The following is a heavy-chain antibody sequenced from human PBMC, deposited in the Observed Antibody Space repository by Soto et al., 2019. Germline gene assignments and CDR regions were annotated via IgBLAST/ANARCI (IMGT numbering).Heavy chain of an antibody. CDR3: ARGGDCSGGSCYSVQVLRWFDP. Sequence: QVQLVQSGAEVKKPGASVKVSCKASGYTFTSYGISWVRQAPGQGLEWMGWISAYNGNTNYAQKLQGRVTMTTDTSTSTAYMELRSLRSDDTAVYYCARGGDCSGGSCYSVQVLRWFDPWGQGTLVTVSS. CDR2: ISAYNGNT. CDR1: GYTFTSYG. D-gene: IGHD2-15*01. J-gene: IGHJ5*02. V-gene: IGHV1-18*01.